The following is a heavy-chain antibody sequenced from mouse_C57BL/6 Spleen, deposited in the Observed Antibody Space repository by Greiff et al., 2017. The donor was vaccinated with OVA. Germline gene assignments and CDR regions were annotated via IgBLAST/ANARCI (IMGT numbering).Heavy chain of an antibody. Sequence: QVQLKQSGPGLVQPSQSLSITCTVSGFSLTSYGVHWVRQSPGKGLEWLGVIWSGGSTDYNAAFISRLSISTDNSKSQVFFKMNRLQADDTAIYYCARPGQLRLRDYAMDYWGQGTSVTVSA. CDR1: GFSLTSYG. CDR3: ARPGQLRLRDYAMDY. V-gene: IGHV2-2*01. J-gene: IGHJ4*01. CDR2: IWSGGST. D-gene: IGHD3-2*02.